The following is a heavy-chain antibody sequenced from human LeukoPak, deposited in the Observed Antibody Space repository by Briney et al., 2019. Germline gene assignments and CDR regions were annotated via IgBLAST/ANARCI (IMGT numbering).Heavy chain of an antibody. Sequence: SQTLSLTCAISGDTVSSNSAAWNWIRQSPARGLEWLRRTCYRSTWFNDYAVSVKSRITINPDTSKNQFSLQLDSVAPEDTAVYYCTRDRQGLGYWGQGTLVTVSS. V-gene: IGHV6-1*01. CDR3: TRDRQGLGY. CDR1: GDTVSSNSAA. CDR2: TCYRSTWFN. D-gene: IGHD3-16*01. J-gene: IGHJ4*02.